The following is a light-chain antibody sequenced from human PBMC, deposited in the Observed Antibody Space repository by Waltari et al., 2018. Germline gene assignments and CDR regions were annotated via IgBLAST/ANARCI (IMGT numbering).Light chain of an antibody. CDR2: GAS. CDR3: QQYYTSRT. V-gene: IGKV1-NL1*01. J-gene: IGKJ1*01. CDR1: QDISNS. Sequence: DIQMTQSPSSLSASVGDKVNVTCRASQDISNSLAWYQQTAGKAPKLLLYGASRLESGVPSRFSGSGSGTDYTLTISSLQPEDFATYYCQQYYTSRTFGQGTKVEIK.